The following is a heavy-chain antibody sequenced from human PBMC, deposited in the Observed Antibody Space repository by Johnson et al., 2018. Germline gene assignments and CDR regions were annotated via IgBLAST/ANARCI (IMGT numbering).Heavy chain of an antibody. J-gene: IGHJ3*02. Sequence: VQLVQSGGGLVKPGGSLRLSCAASGFTFSSYSMNWVRQAPGKGLEWVSSISSSSSYIYYADSVKGRFTISRDNAKNSLYLQMTSLRAEDTAVYYCARSGVSDAFDIWGQGTMVTVSS. D-gene: IGHD3-10*01. CDR2: ISSSSSYI. CDR1: GFTFSSYS. V-gene: IGHV3-21*01. CDR3: ARSGVSDAFDI.